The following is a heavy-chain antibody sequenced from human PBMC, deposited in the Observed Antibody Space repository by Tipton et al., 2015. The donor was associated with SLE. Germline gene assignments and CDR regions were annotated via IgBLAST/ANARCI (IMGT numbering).Heavy chain of an antibody. CDR2: IYYREGT. CDR1: GDSINSYY. V-gene: IGHV4-59*12. J-gene: IGHJ4*02. Sequence: TLSLTCTVSGDSINSYYWSWIRQPPGEGLEWIGYIYYREGTNYSPSLKSRVTISVDTSKNQFSLKLSSVTAADTAVYYCARVGPERTLDYWGQGTLVTVSS. CDR3: ARVGPERTLDY. D-gene: IGHD1-14*01.